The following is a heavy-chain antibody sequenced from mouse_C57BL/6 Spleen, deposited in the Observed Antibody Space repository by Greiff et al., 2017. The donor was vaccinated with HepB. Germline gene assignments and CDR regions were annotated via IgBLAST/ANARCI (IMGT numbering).Heavy chain of an antibody. CDR2: IRSKSNNYAT. J-gene: IGHJ4*01. D-gene: IGHD3-2*02. V-gene: IGHV10-1*01. CDR1: GFSFNTYA. CDR3: VRHAWTQATYDAMDY. Sequence: EVNLVESGGGLVQPKGSLKLSCAASGFSFNTYAMNWVRQAPGKGLEWVARIRSKSNNYATYYADSVKDRFTISRDDSESMLYLQMNNLKTEDTAMYYCVRHAWTQATYDAMDYWGQGTSVTVSS.